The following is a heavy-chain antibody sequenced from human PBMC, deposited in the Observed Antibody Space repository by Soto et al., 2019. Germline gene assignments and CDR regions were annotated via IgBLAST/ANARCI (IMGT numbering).Heavy chain of an antibody. Sequence: GGSLRLSCAASGFTFSSYSMNWVRQAPGKGLEWVSSISSSSSYIYYADSVKGRFTISRDNAKNSLYLQMNSLRAEDTAVYYCARGGYYYDSSGYYSYWGQGTLVTVSS. CDR3: ARGGYYYDSSGYYSY. J-gene: IGHJ4*02. V-gene: IGHV3-21*01. CDR1: GFTFSSYS. CDR2: ISSSSSYI. D-gene: IGHD3-22*01.